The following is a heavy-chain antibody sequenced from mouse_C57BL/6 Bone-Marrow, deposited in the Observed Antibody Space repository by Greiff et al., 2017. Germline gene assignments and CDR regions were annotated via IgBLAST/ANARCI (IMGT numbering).Heavy chain of an antibody. D-gene: IGHD4-1*01. CDR1: GYTFTSYW. CDR3: ARSGPLGRSFDY. V-gene: IGHV1-55*01. J-gene: IGHJ2*01. CDR2: IYPTSGRT. Sequence: VKLQQPGAELVKPGASVKMSCKASGYTFTSYWITWVKQRPGQGLEWIGDIYPTSGRTNYNEKFKSKAILTVDTSSNTAYMQLSSLTSEDSAVFYVARSGPLGRSFDYWGQGTTLTVSS.